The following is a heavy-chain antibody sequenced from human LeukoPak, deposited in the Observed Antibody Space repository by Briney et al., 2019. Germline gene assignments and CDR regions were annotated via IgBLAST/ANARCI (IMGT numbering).Heavy chain of an antibody. D-gene: IGHD3-22*01. V-gene: IGHV1-8*02. CDR2: MNPNSGNT. CDR1: GYTFTSYD. CDR3: ARGGRTYYYDSSGISGGWFDP. Sequence: GASVKVSCKASGYTFTSYDINWVRQATGQGLEWMGWMNPNSGNTGYAQKFQGRVTMTRDTSISTAYMELSRLRSDDMAVYYCARGGRTYYYDSSGISGGWFDPWGQGTLVTVSS. J-gene: IGHJ5*02.